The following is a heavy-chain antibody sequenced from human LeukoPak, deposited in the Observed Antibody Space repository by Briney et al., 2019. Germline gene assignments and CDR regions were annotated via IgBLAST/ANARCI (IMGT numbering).Heavy chain of an antibody. CDR2: ISEDGRIT. J-gene: IGHJ4*02. V-gene: IGHV3-11*01. CDR1: GFTFSDFY. Sequence: PGGSLRLSCAASGFTFSDFYMTWTRQAPGKGLEWISYISEDGRITYYADSLKGRFTISRDNAKNSLSLQVDSLRADDTAVYFCARRGNTDSWTVLVDYWGQGTLVTVSS. CDR3: ARRGNTDSWTVLVDY. D-gene: IGHD3/OR15-3a*01.